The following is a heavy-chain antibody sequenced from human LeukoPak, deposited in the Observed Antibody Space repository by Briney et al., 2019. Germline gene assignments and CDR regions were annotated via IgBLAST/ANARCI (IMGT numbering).Heavy chain of an antibody. D-gene: IGHD2-2*02. CDR3: ARTGPGYCSGATCYIGAFDI. Sequence: SETLSLTCTVSGGSISSGNYYWSWIRQPAGKGLEWIGRVYTSGSTNYNPSLKSRVTFLVDTSKNQFSLKLSSVTAADTAVYYCARTGPGYCSGATCYIGAFDIWGQGTMVTVSS. V-gene: IGHV4-61*02. CDR2: VYTSGST. CDR1: GGSISSGNYY. J-gene: IGHJ3*02.